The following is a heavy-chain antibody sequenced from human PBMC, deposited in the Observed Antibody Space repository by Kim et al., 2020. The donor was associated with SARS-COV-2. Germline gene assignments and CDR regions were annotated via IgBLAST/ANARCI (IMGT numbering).Heavy chain of an antibody. J-gene: IGHJ6*02. CDR2: IYSDGST. Sequence: GGSLRLSCAASKFTVSKNYMTWVRQAPGKGLEFVSVIYSDGSTSYADSVKGRFTISRHNSKNTLYLQMNSLRREDTAVYYCARGLMGLDVWGQGTTVTVSS. D-gene: IGHD3-16*01. V-gene: IGHV3-53*04. CDR3: ARGLMGLDV. CDR1: KFTVSKNY.